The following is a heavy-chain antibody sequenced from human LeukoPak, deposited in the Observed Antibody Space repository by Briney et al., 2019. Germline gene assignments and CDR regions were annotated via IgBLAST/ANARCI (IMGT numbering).Heavy chain of an antibody. D-gene: IGHD3-10*01. V-gene: IGHV1-8*01. CDR3: ARGVTMVRGVIIYYYYGMDV. Sequence: ASVKVSCKASGYTFTSYDINWVRQAPGQGLEWMGWMNPNSGNTGYAQKFQGRVTMTRNTSISTAYMELSSLRSEDTAVYYCARGVTMVRGVIIYYYYGMDVWGQGTTVTVSS. CDR2: MNPNSGNT. CDR1: GYTFTSYD. J-gene: IGHJ6*02.